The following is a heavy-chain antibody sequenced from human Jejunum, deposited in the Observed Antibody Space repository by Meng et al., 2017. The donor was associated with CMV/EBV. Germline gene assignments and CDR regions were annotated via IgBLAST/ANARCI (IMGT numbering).Heavy chain of an antibody. J-gene: IGHJ5*02. CDR2: TYYGGRT. Sequence: SISSGDYYRTWIRQPPGKGLEWIGFTYYGGRTYYNPSLRSRVTISIDTSKNQFSLRLSSVTAADTAVYYCARTEDCHSTRCYTGFDPWGQGTLVTVSS. V-gene: IGHV4-30-4*08. D-gene: IGHD2-2*01. CDR3: ARTEDCHSTRCYTGFDP. CDR1: SISSGDYY.